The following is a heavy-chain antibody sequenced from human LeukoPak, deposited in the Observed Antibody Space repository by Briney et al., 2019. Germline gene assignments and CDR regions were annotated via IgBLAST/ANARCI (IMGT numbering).Heavy chain of an antibody. Sequence: SETLSLTCAVYGGSFSGYYWSWIRQPPGKGLEWIGEINHSGSTNYNPSLKSRVTISVDTSKNQFSLKLSSVTAADTAVYYCATLSSGWIDYWGQETLVTVSS. D-gene: IGHD6-19*01. CDR3: ATLSSGWIDY. CDR2: INHSGST. V-gene: IGHV4-34*01. CDR1: GGSFSGYY. J-gene: IGHJ4*02.